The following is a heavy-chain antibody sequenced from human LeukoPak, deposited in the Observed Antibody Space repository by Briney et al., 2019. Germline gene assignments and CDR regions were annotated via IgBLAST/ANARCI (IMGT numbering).Heavy chain of an antibody. D-gene: IGHD3-10*01. CDR2: INHSGST. CDR3: ARGSFTYYYGSGSLFFDY. V-gene: IGHV4-34*01. Sequence: SETLSLTCAVYGGSFSGYYWSWIRQPPGKGLEWIGEINHSGSTNYNPSLKSRVTISVDTSKNQFSLKLSSVTAADTAVYYCARGSFTYYYGSGSLFFDYWGQGTLVTVSS. CDR1: GGSFSGYY. J-gene: IGHJ4*02.